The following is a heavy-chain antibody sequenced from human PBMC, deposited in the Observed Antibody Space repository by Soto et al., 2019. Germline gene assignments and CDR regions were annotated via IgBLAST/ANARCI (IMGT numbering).Heavy chain of an antibody. J-gene: IGHJ3*02. CDR1: GYTFTSYD. Sequence: QVQLVQSGAEVKKPGASVKVSCKASGYTFTSYDINWVRQATGQGLEWMGWMNPNSGNTGYAQKFQGRVTMTRNTSISTAYMELSSLRSEDTAVYYCARTLAWCPTSCAKDDAFDIWGQGTMVTVSS. D-gene: IGHD2-2*01. CDR3: ARTLAWCPTSCAKDDAFDI. V-gene: IGHV1-8*01. CDR2: MNPNSGNT.